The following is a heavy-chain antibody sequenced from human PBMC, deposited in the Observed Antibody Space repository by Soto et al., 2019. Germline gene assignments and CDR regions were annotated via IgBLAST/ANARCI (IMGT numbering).Heavy chain of an antibody. CDR3: ARGRAYSYDSSGYTFDY. D-gene: IGHD3-22*01. CDR2: IIPIFGTA. V-gene: IGHV1-69*13. Sequence: SVKVSCKASGGTFSSYAISWVRQAPGQGLEWMGGIIPIFGTANYAQKFQGRVTITADESTSTAYMELSSLRSEDTAVYYCARGRAYSYDSSGYTFDYWGQGTLVTVSS. CDR1: GGTFSSYA. J-gene: IGHJ4*02.